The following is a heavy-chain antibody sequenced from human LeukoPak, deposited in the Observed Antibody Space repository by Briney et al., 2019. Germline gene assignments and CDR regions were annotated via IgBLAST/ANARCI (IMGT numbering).Heavy chain of an antibody. CDR1: RGPLRDTFHSYA. Sequence: RASVHVSRKASRGPLRDTFHSYAFHWVRQAAGEGREWIVGIIPMLVPASHAQKFQDIVTIIPDETTSTIYIELSSLRSEDTAVYYCARGNLERGYFDYWGQGTLVTVSS. CDR2: IIPMLVPA. CDR3: ARGNLERGYFDY. V-gene: IGHV1-69*13. J-gene: IGHJ4*02. D-gene: IGHD1-1*01.